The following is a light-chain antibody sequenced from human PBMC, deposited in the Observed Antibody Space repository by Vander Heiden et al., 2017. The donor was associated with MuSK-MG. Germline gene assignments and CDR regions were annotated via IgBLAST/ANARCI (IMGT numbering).Light chain of an antibody. V-gene: IGLV2-11*01. CDR1: SSDVGAYNY. CDR3: CSYAGNYGVV. Sequence: QSALTQPRSVSGSPGQSVTISCTGTSSDVGAYNYVSWYQEHPGKAPKLMIYDVSKRPSGVPDRFSGSKSGNTASLTISVLQAEDEADYYCCSYAGNYGVVFGGGTKLTVL. CDR2: DVS. J-gene: IGLJ2*01.